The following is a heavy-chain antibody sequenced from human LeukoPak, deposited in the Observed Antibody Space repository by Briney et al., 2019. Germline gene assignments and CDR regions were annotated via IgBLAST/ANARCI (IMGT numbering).Heavy chain of an antibody. CDR3: AKDINPGIAVAGTLYY. J-gene: IGHJ4*02. D-gene: IGHD6-19*01. Sequence: GGSLRLSCAASGFTFSDYYMSWIRQAPGKGLEWVSYISSSGSTIYYADSVKGRFTISRDNAKNSLYLQMNSLRAEDTALYYCAKDINPGIAVAGTLYYWGQGTLVTVSS. V-gene: IGHV3-11*01. CDR1: GFTFSDYY. CDR2: ISSSGSTI.